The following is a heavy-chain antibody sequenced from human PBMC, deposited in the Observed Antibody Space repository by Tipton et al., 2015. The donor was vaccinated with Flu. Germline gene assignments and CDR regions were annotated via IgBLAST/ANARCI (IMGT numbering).Heavy chain of an antibody. CDR1: GYTFTSYG. CDR2: IYPGDSDT. D-gene: IGHD3-10*01. Sequence: VQLVQSGAEVKKPGASVKVSCKASGYTFTSYGISWVRQMPGKGLEWMGIIYPGDSDTRYSPSFQGQVTISADKSISTAYLQWSSLKASDTAMYYCARSRVLLWFGELLPGYWGQGTLVTVSS. J-gene: IGHJ4*02. CDR3: ARSRVLLWFGELLPGY. V-gene: IGHV5-51*01.